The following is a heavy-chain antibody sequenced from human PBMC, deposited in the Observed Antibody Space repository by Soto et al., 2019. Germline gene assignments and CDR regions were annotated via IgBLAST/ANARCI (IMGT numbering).Heavy chain of an antibody. J-gene: IGHJ4*02. V-gene: IGHV3-9*01. Sequence: EVQLVESGGGLVQPGRSLRLSFAASGFTFDDYAMHWVRQAPGKGLEWVSRISWNSGSIGYADSVKGRFTISRDNAKNSLYLQMNSLRAEDTALYCCAKAVGSYGNFDYWGQGTLVTVSS. CDR3: AKAVGSYGNFDY. CDR1: GFTFDDYA. CDR2: ISWNSGSI. D-gene: IGHD5-18*01.